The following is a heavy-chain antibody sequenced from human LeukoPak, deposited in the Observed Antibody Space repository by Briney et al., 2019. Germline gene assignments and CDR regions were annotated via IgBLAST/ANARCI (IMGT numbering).Heavy chain of an antibody. J-gene: IGHJ4*02. CDR3: ARGYYYDSSGSRAFDY. D-gene: IGHD3-22*01. V-gene: IGHV4-30-4*01. CDR2: IYYSGST. CDR1: GGSISSGDYY. Sequence: SETLSLTCTVSGGSISSGDYYWSWIRQPLGKGLEWIGYIYYSGSTYYNPSLKSRVTISVDTSKNQFSLKLSSVTAADTAVYYCARGYYYDSSGSRAFDYWGQGTLVTVSS.